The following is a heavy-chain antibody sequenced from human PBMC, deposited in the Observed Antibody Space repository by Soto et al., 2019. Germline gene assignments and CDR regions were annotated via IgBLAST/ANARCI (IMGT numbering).Heavy chain of an antibody. D-gene: IGHD1-26*01. V-gene: IGHV3-30*18. CDR1: GFTFSSYG. Sequence: VGSLRLSGAGSGFTFSSYGIHWVRQAPGKGLEWVALISYDGGNEKYTESVKDRFTISRDDSHNVAYLQMSSLRTEDTAMYYCAKDRYSGTYPTDFDYWGQGSLVTVSS. CDR3: AKDRYSGTYPTDFDY. J-gene: IGHJ4*02. CDR2: ISYDGGNE.